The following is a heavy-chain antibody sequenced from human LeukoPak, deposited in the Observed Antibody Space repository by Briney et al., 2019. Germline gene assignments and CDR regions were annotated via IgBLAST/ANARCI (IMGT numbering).Heavy chain of an antibody. D-gene: IGHD1-7*01. J-gene: IGHJ5*02. CDR1: GYSISSGYY. V-gene: IGHV4-38-2*02. CDR3: ARGEGYNWNYKSYNWFDP. Sequence: SETLSLTCTVSGYSISSGYYWGWIRQPPGKGLEWIGSIYHSGSTYYNPSLKSRVTISVDTSKNQFSLKLSSVTAADTAVYYCARGEGYNWNYKSYNWFDPWGQGTLVTVSS. CDR2: IYHSGST.